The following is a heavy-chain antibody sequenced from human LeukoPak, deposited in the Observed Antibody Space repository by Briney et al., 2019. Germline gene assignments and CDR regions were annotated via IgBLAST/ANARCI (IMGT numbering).Heavy chain of an antibody. CDR1: RFQFSSYA. CDR3: ARGHGKGYCSGGSCRDAFDI. V-gene: IGHV3-23*01. Sequence: GGSLRLSCVASRFQFSSYAMSWVRQAPGKGLEWVSVISGSGGSTYYADSVKGRFTISRDNSKNTLYLQMNSLRAEDTAVYYCARGHGKGYCSGGSCRDAFDIWGQGTMVTVSS. J-gene: IGHJ3*02. CDR2: ISGSGGST. D-gene: IGHD2-15*01.